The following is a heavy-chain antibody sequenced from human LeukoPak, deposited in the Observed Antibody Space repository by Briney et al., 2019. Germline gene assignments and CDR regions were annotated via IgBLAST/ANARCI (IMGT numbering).Heavy chain of an antibody. CDR3: AKNTHDYYYYYAMDV. J-gene: IGHJ6*02. CDR2: IYSGGTT. CDR1: GFTVSSNY. D-gene: IGHD1/OR15-1a*01. V-gene: IGHV3-66*01. Sequence: GGSLRLSCAASGFTVSSNYMSWVRQAPGKGLEWVSVIYSGGTTYYADSAKGRFTISRDNSKNTLYLQMTSLRADDTAVYYCAKNTHDYYYYYAMDVWGQGTTVTVSS.